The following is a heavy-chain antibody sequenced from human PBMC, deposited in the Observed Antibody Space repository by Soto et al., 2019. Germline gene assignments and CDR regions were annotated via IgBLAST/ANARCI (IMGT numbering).Heavy chain of an antibody. CDR3: AREGPRPYYYYGMDV. V-gene: IGHV1-18*01. Sequence: QVQLEQSGAEVKKPGASVKVSCKSSGYTFTMSGISWVRQAPGQGLEWMGWISGYNGNTNYEQKFQDRVTMTTDTSTNTAYMELRSLRSDYTAVYYCAREGPRPYYYYGMDVWGQGTTVTVSS. CDR1: GYTFTMSG. J-gene: IGHJ6*02. CDR2: ISGYNGNT.